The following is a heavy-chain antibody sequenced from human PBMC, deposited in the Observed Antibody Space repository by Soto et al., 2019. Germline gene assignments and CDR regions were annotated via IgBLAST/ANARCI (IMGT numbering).Heavy chain of an antibody. Sequence: VGSLRLSSAASGFTLGSYAICCVLYAPRKRLKWVSANSHSGGSTYYAVFEKAPFTNTRDNSKNTLYLQRNSLRADNTGVYYCEIVTSYQPVNWFDPRGPGALVTVSS. CDR2: NSHSGGST. V-gene: IGHV3-23*01. D-gene: IGHD1-26*01. J-gene: IGHJ5*02. CDR1: GFTLGSYA. CDR3: EIVTSYQPVNWFDP.